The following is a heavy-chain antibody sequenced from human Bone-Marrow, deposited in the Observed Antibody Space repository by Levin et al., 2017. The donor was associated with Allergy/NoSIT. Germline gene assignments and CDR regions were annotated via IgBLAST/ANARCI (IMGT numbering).Heavy chain of an antibody. J-gene: IGHJ2*01. V-gene: IGHV3-23*01. CDR3: AKDHGVAGIRYWYFDL. CDR2: ITTSGGGT. D-gene: IGHD6-19*01. Sequence: GGSLRLSCAASGFSISTYAMAWVRQAPGKGLEWVAAITTSGGGTYYADSIKGRFTISRDKSKHTVSLQMSSLRADDTALYYCAKDHGVAGIRYWYFDLWGRGTLVTVSS. CDR1: GFSISTYA.